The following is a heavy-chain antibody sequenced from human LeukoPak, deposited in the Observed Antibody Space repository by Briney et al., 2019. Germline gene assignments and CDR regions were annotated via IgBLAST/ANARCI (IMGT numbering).Heavy chain of an antibody. Sequence: GGSLRLSCAASGFTFSSYWMSWVRQAPGKRLEWVANIKQDGSEKYYVDSVKGRFTISRDNAKNSLYLQMNSLRAEDTAVYYCARDGDVVVPTYNWFDPWGQGTLVTVSS. D-gene: IGHD2-2*01. J-gene: IGHJ5*02. CDR1: GFTFSSYW. CDR3: ARDGDVVVPTYNWFDP. V-gene: IGHV3-7*01. CDR2: IKQDGSEK.